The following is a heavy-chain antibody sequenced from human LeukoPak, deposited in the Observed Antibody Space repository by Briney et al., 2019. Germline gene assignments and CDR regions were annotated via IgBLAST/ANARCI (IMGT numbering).Heavy chain of an antibody. CDR1: DGSVSSGSDY. Sequence: SETLSLTCTVSDGSVSSGSDYWSWIRQAPGRGLEWIGDIYNSGRTKYSPSLKSRVTISVDTSKNQFSLKLSSVAAADTAVYYCARFSSTSSFYYYYYGMDVWGKGTTVTVSS. V-gene: IGHV4-61*01. CDR2: IYNSGRT. CDR3: ARFSSTSSFYYYYYGMDV. J-gene: IGHJ6*04. D-gene: IGHD2-2*01.